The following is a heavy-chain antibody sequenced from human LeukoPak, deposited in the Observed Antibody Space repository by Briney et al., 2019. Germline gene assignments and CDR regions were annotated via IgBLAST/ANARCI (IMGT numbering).Heavy chain of an antibody. CDR1: GFTFSSYA. Sequence: GGSLRLSCAASGFTFSSYAMHWVRQAPGKGLEWVAVISYDGSNKYYADSVKGRFTISRDNSKNTLYLQMNSLRAEDTAVYYCAKNWDSGSYYGQFYFDYWGQGTLVTVSS. D-gene: IGHD1-26*01. V-gene: IGHV3-30-3*02. CDR2: ISYDGSNK. J-gene: IGHJ4*02. CDR3: AKNWDSGSYYGQFYFDY.